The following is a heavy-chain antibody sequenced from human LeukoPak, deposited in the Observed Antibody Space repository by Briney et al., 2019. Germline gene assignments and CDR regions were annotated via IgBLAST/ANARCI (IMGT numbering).Heavy chain of an antibody. CDR3: ARQSRDGTDY. CDR1: GGSFSGYY. Sequence: PSETLSLTCAVYGGSFSGYYWSWIRQPPGKGLEWIGEINHSGSTNYNPSLKSRVTISVDTSKNQFSLKLTSVTAADTAVYYCARQSRDGTDYWGQGTLVTVSS. V-gene: IGHV4-34*01. D-gene: IGHD5-24*01. CDR2: INHSGST. J-gene: IGHJ4*02.